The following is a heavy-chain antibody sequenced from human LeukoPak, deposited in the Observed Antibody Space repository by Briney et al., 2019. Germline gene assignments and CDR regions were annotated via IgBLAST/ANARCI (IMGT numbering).Heavy chain of an antibody. V-gene: IGHV1-8*01. J-gene: IGHJ4*02. CDR1: GYTFTNYD. D-gene: IGHD5-24*01. CDR2: MNPNNDNT. CDR3: ARGGRDGYNQGY. Sequence: GASVKVSCKASGYTFTNYDINWVRQATGQGLEWLGWMNPNNDNTGYAQKFQGRVTMTRNTSISTAYMELTSLRSEDTAVYYCARGGRDGYNQGYWGQGTLVTVSS.